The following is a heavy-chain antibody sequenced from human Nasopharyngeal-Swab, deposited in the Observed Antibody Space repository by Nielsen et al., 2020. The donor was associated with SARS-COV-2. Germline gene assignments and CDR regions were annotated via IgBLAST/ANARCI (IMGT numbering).Heavy chain of an antibody. D-gene: IGHD1-14*01. V-gene: IGHV3-53*01. CDR2: IYSGGST. J-gene: IGHJ4*02. Sequence: VRQMPGKGLEWVSVIYSGGSTYYADSVKGRFTISRDNSKNTLYLQMNSLRAEDTAVYYCARQNHLTGNFDYWGQGTLVTVSS. CDR3: ARQNHLTGNFDY.